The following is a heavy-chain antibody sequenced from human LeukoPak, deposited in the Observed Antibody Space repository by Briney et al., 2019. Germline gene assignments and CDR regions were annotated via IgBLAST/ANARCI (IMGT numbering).Heavy chain of an antibody. J-gene: IGHJ4*02. Sequence: GGSLRLSCAASGFPFSSYWMSWVRQAPGKGLEWVANIKPDGSEKSYVDSVKGRFTISRDNAKNSLYLQMSSLRAEDTAVYYCARGQMAGYWGQGTLVTVSS. CDR3: ARGQMAGY. D-gene: IGHD5-24*01. V-gene: IGHV3-7*05. CDR1: GFPFSSYW. CDR2: IKPDGSEK.